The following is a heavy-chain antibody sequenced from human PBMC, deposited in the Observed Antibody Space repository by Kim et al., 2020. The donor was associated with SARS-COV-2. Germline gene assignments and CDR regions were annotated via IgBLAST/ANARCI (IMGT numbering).Heavy chain of an antibody. CDR3: ARLKPSPYYDILTGYWIFDY. Sequence: GESLQISCKGSGYSFTSYWIGWVRQMPGKGLEWMGIIYPGDSDTRYSPSFQGQVTISADKSISTAYLQWSSLKASDTAMYYCARLKPSPYYDILTGYWIFDYWGQGTLVTVSS. D-gene: IGHD3-9*01. V-gene: IGHV5-51*01. J-gene: IGHJ4*02. CDR2: IYPGDSDT. CDR1: GYSFTSYW.